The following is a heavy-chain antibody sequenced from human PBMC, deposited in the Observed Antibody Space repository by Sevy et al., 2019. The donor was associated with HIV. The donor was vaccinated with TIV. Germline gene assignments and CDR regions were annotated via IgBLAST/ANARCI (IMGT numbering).Heavy chain of an antibody. J-gene: IGHJ4*02. Sequence: GGSLRLSCAASGFTFSSYTLNRVRQAPGKGLEWVSSISYSSEYIYYADSVKGRFTISRDNAKNSLYLQMSSLRAEDTAVYYCATDKGGYDPFDYWGQGTLVTVSS. CDR1: GFTFSSYT. V-gene: IGHV3-21*01. CDR2: ISYSSEYI. CDR3: ATDKGGYDPFDY. D-gene: IGHD5-12*01.